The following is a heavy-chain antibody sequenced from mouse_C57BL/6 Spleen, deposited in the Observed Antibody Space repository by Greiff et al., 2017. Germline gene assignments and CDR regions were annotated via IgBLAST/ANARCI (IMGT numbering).Heavy chain of an antibody. D-gene: IGHD2-1*01. J-gene: IGHJ3*01. Sequence: QVQLQQSGAELVRPGASVTLSCKASGYTFTDYEMHWVKQTPVHGLEWIGAIYPETGGTAYNQKFKGKATLTADKSSSTAYMGLRSLTSEDSAVYYCTRSQVYYGSSAWFAYWGQGTLVTVSA. CDR1: GYTFTDYE. CDR2: IYPETGGT. CDR3: TRSQVYYGSSAWFAY. V-gene: IGHV1-15*01.